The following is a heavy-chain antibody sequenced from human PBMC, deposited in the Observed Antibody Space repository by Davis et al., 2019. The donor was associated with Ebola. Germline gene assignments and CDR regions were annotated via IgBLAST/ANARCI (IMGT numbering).Heavy chain of an antibody. CDR1: GGSFSGYY. V-gene: IGHV4-34*01. CDR3: ARSQRHSFDY. D-gene: IGHD1-1*01. Sequence: PSETLSLTCAVYGGSFSGYYWSWIRQPPGKGLEWIGEINHSGSTNYNPSLKSRVTISVDTSKNQFSLKLSSVTAADTAVYYCARSQRHSFDYWGQGTLVTVSS. J-gene: IGHJ4*02. CDR2: INHSGST.